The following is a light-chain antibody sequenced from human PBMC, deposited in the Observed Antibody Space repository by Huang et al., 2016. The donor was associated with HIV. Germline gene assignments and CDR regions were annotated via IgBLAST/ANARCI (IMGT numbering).Light chain of an antibody. CDR1: QSVNSN. Sequence: EVVMTPAPATLSVSPGERATLSCRASQSVNSNLAWYQQKPGQAPRLLIYGPSTRATGIPARVIGSVSGPEFTLTISRLESEDFSVYCSQEYKVWPRTFGQGTKVEIK. CDR2: GPS. CDR3: QEYKVWPRT. J-gene: IGKJ1*01. V-gene: IGKV3-15*01.